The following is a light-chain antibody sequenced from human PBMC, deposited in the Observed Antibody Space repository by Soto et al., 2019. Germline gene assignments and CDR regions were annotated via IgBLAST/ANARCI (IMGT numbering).Light chain of an antibody. CDR2: EVS. CDR1: SSDVGGYNY. CDR3: SSYAGSNNFYG. J-gene: IGLJ1*01. Sequence: QSALTQPPSASGSPGQSVTISCTGTSSDVGGYNYVSWYQQHPGKAPKLMIYEVSKRPSGVPDRFSGSKSGNTASLTVSGLQAEDEADYYCSSYAGSNNFYGFGNGTKLTVL. V-gene: IGLV2-8*01.